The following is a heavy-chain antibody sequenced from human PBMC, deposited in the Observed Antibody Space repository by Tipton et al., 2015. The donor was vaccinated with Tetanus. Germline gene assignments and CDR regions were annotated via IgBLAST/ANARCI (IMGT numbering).Heavy chain of an antibody. CDR1: GGSFSGYY. CDR3: ARGRRCSSTSCYTDY. Sequence: TLSLTCAVYGGSFSGYYWSWIRQPPGKGLEWIGEINHSGSTNYNPSLKSRVTISVDTSKNQFSLKLSSVTAADTAVYYCARGRRCSSTSCYTDYWGQGTLVTVSS. D-gene: IGHD2-2*02. V-gene: IGHV4-34*01. CDR2: INHSGST. J-gene: IGHJ4*02.